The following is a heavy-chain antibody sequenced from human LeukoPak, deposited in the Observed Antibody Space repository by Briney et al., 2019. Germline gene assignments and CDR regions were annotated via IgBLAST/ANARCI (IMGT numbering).Heavy chain of an antibody. CDR3: AKGGDTSGYYGGPDY. Sequence: GGSLRLSCAVSGLTFSSYGMHWVRQAPGKGLEWVAVIWHDGSNKYYADSVKGRFTISRDNSKNTLYLQMNNLRPEDTAVYYCAKGGDTSGYYGGPDYWGQGTLVTVSS. D-gene: IGHD3-22*01. J-gene: IGHJ4*02. CDR1: GLTFSSYG. CDR2: IWHDGSNK. V-gene: IGHV3-30*02.